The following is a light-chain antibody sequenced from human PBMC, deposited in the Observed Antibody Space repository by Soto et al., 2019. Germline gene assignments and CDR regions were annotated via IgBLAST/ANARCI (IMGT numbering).Light chain of an antibody. V-gene: IGLV2-23*01. CDR3: CSYAGTTSFV. J-gene: IGLJ2*01. CDR1: SSDVGSNNF. CDR2: EGN. Sequence: QSALTQPASVSGSPGQSITISCTGSSSDVGSNNFVSWYQQHPGKAPQFMIYEGNKRPPGISNRFSGSKSGNTASLTISGLQAEDEADYYCCSYAGTTSFVFGGGTKLTVL.